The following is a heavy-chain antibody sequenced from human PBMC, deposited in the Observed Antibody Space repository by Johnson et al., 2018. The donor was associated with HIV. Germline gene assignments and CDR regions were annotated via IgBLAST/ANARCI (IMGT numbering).Heavy chain of an antibody. CDR2: IYSGGGT. V-gene: IGHV3-66*01. Sequence: VQLVESGGGLVQPGGSLRLSCAASGFTFSTHWMSWVRQAPGKGLEWVSLIYSGGGTYYADSVKGRLTISRDNSKNTLYLQMNSLRAEDTAVYYCARDRGYSGSYFGAFDIWGQGTMVTVSS. J-gene: IGHJ3*02. CDR3: ARDRGYSGSYFGAFDI. CDR1: GFTFSTHW. D-gene: IGHD1-26*01.